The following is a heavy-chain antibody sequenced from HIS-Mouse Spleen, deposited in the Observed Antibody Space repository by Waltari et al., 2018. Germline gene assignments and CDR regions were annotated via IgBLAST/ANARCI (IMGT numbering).Heavy chain of an antibody. CDR1: GGSISSSSYY. Sequence: QLQLQESGPGLVKPSETLSLTCTVSGGSISSSSYYWGWIRQPPGKGLEWIGGIYYSGSTYYNPSLKSRVTISVDTSKNQFSLKLSSVTAADTAVYYCARGSWGLESHFDYWGQGTLVTVSS. CDR2: IYYSGST. D-gene: IGHD7-27*01. J-gene: IGHJ4*02. V-gene: IGHV4-39*07. CDR3: ARGSWGLESHFDY.